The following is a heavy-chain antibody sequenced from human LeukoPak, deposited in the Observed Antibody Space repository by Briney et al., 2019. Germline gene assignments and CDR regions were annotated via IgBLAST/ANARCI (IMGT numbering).Heavy chain of an antibody. CDR1: GGSINNYY. Sequence: NPSETLSLTCTVSGGSINNYYWTWIRQPPGKGLEWLGYISYSGSTSYIPFLKSRVTISVDTSKNQFSLKVSSVTAADTAVYYCARTPKTVKNYYYMDVWGKGTTVTISS. J-gene: IGHJ6*03. CDR3: ARTPKTVKNYYYMDV. D-gene: IGHD4-17*01. V-gene: IGHV4-59*01. CDR2: ISYSGST.